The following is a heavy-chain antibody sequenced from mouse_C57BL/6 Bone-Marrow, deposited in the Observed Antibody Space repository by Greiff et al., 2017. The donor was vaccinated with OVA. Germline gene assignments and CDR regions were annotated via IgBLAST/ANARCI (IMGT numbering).Heavy chain of an antibody. CDR2: IYPRSGNT. Sequence: QVQLQRSGAELARPGASVKLSCKASGYTFTSYGISWVKQRTGQGLEWIGEIYPRSGNTYYNEKFKGKATLPADKSSSTAYLELRSLTSEASAVYFWARNDYYGSSYPWFAYWGQGTLVTVSA. J-gene: IGHJ3*01. CDR3: ARNDYYGSSYPWFAY. D-gene: IGHD1-1*01. CDR1: GYTFTSYG. V-gene: IGHV1-81*01.